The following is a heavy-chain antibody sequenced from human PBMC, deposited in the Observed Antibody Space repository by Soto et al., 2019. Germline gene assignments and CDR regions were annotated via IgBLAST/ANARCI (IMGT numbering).Heavy chain of an antibody. Sequence: SETLSLTCTVSGGSISSSGYYWGWVRQSPGKGLEWIGTIFYSGTTYYNPSLESRITISQDTSNNQFSLKLTSVTAADTAVYYCARHYYDSSGYPAPYYHGMDVWGQGTTVTVSS. CDR2: IFYSGTT. J-gene: IGHJ6*02. V-gene: IGHV4-39*01. D-gene: IGHD3-22*01. CDR1: GGSISSSGYY. CDR3: ARHYYDSSGYPAPYYHGMDV.